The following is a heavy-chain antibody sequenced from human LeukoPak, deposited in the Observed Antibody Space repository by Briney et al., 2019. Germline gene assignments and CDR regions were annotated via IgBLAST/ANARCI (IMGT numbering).Heavy chain of an antibody. V-gene: IGHV3-64*01. Sequence: GGSLRLSCAASGFAFSSYAMHWVRQAPGKGLEYVSAISSNGGSTYYANSVKGRFTISRDNSKNTLYLQMGSLRAEDTAVYYCARGNPPSYGYAPFDYWGQGTLVTVSS. CDR1: GFAFSSYA. CDR3: ARGNPPSYGYAPFDY. CDR2: ISSNGGST. D-gene: IGHD5-18*01. J-gene: IGHJ4*02.